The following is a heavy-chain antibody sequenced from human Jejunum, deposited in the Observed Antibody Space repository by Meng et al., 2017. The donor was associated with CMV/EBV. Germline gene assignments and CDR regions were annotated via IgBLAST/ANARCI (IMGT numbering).Heavy chain of an antibody. J-gene: IGHJ4*02. CDR1: GGTFSSSA. CDR3: ANAHGISSPHFDS. Sequence: CQASGGTFSSSAITWVRQAPGQGLEWMGAHIPMFGTTNYAQQFQGRVTFTTDESASTVYMDLSSLRSEDTAIYYCANAHGISSPHFDSWGQGTLVTVSS. D-gene: IGHD6-6*01. V-gene: IGHV1-69*05. CDR2: HIPMFGTT.